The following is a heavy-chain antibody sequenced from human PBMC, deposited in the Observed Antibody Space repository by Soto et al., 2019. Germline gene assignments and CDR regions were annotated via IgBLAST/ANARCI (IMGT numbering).Heavy chain of an antibody. J-gene: IGHJ4*02. CDR1: GGSFSSGGYY. CDR3: ARSRLWEQHFDS. Sequence: SATLSLTCTVSGGSFSSGGYYWSWIRQLPGKGLEWIGYIYYSGSIFYNPFLKSRASISAHSSKKQFSLKLSSVTAADTAVYYCARSRLWEQHFDSWGRGTLVTVSS. CDR2: IYYSGSI. D-gene: IGHD1-26*01. V-gene: IGHV4-31*03.